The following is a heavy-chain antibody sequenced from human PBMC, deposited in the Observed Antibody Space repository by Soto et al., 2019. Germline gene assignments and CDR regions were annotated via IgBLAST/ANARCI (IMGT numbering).Heavy chain of an antibody. CDR1: GGTFSSYA. J-gene: IGHJ4*02. D-gene: IGHD6-19*01. V-gene: IGHV1-69*06. CDR3: ARVSSSVWLGLDY. Sequence: QVQLVQSGAEVKKPGSSVKVSCNASGGTFSSYAISWVRQAPGQGLEWRGGIIPIFGTANYAQKFQGRVTINADKSTSTAFMELSSLRSEDTAVYYCARVSSSVWLGLDYWGQGTLVTFSS. CDR2: IIPIFGTA.